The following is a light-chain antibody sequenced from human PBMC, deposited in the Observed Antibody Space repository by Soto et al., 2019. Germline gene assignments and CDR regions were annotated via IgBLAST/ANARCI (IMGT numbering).Light chain of an antibody. CDR2: VAS. Sequence: EIVLTQSPGTLSLSPGERATLSCRASQGVSSSYLAWYQQKPGQPPRLLIYVASSRATGIPDRFSVSGAGTDFTLTITRLEPADFAVYYCQHYRTSFGGGTKVEIK. CDR3: QHYRTS. V-gene: IGKV3-20*01. J-gene: IGKJ4*01. CDR1: QGVSSSY.